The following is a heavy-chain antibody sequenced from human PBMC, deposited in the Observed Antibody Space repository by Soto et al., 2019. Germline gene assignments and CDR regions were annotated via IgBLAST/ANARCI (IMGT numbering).Heavy chain of an antibody. CDR1: GFTFDDYA. CDR2: ISWNSGSI. J-gene: IGHJ4*02. CDR3: AKDKDHSYDILTGYYFDY. V-gene: IGHV3-9*01. Sequence: GGSLRLSCAASGFTFDDYAMHWVRQAPGKGLEWVSGISWNSGSIGYADSVKGRFTISRDNAKNSLYLQMNSLRAEDTALYYCAKDKDHSYDILTGYYFDYWGQGTLVTVSS. D-gene: IGHD3-9*01.